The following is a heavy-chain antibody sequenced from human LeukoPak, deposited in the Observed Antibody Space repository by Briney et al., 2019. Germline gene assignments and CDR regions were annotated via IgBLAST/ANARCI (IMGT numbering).Heavy chain of an antibody. CDR1: GFSLSTSGVG. J-gene: IGHJ4*02. Sequence: SGPTLVNPTQTLTLTCTFSGFSLSTSGVGVGWIRQPPGKALEWIALTFWDDEKRYSSSLESRLTITKYTSRNQVVLTMTNVDPADAATYFCAQRRRYCIGGTCAYNFDQWGQGVLVTVSS. V-gene: IGHV2-5*02. CDR2: TFWDDEK. CDR3: AQRRRYCIGGTCAYNFDQ. D-gene: IGHD2-15*01.